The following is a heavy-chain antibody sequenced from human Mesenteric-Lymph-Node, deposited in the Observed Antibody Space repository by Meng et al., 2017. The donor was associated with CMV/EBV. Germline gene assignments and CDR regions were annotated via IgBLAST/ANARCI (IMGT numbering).Heavy chain of an antibody. CDR2: IKYDGSEK. CDR1: GFTFSSYW. J-gene: IGHJ4*02. D-gene: IGHD3-22*01. V-gene: IGHV3-7*01. Sequence: GESLKISCAASGFTFSSYWMTWVRQAPGKGLEWVANIKYDGSEKHYVDSVKGRFTISRDNAENSVHLQMNSLRVEDTAVYYCARDPTYYYDSSDYWGQGTLVTVSS. CDR3: ARDPTYYYDSSDY.